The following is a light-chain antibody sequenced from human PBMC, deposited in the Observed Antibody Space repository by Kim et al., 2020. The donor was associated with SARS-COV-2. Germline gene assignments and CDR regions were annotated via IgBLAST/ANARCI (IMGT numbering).Light chain of an antibody. CDR3: QLRTNWLT. CDR2: DAS. V-gene: IGKV3-11*01. CDR1: QSVSPY. Sequence: SVATGQRATLACRASQSVSPYLAWYQQKPGQAPRLLIYDASKRATGIPARFSGSGSGTDFTLTISSLEPDDFAVYYCQLRTNWLTSGGGTKVDIK. J-gene: IGKJ4*01.